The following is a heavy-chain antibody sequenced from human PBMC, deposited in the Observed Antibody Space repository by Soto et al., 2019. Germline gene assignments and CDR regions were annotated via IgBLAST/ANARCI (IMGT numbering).Heavy chain of an antibody. V-gene: IGHV1-3*01. Sequence: ASVKVSCKASGYTFTSYAIHWVRQAPGQRLEWMGWINAGNGNTKYSQKFQGRVTITRDTSASTAYMELSSLRSEDTAVYYCATAQWASSPYFDYWGQGTLVTVSS. CDR1: GYTFTSYA. CDR3: ATAQWASSPYFDY. CDR2: INAGNGNT. D-gene: IGHD6-6*01. J-gene: IGHJ4*02.